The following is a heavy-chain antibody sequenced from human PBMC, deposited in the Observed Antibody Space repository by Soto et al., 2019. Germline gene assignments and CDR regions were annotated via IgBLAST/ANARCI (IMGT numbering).Heavy chain of an antibody. CDR1: GFTFRSYG. CDR3: AKERTRHFDY. J-gene: IGHJ4*02. Sequence: LRLSCAASGFTFRSYGMHWVRQAPGKGLEWVAVISYDGNNKYYADSVKGRLTISRDNSKNTVSLQMNSLRVEDTAVYYCAKERTRHFDYWGQGIPVTVSS. CDR2: ISYDGNNK. D-gene: IGHD1-1*01. V-gene: IGHV3-30*18.